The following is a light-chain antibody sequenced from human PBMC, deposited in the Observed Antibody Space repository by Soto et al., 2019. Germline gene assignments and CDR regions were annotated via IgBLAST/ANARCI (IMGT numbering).Light chain of an antibody. CDR1: QNILTY. V-gene: IGKV1-39*01. Sequence: DIQMTQSPSSLSASVGDRVTITCRSSQNILTYLNWYQQKAGEVPRFLIYAASNLQDGVPSRFSGRESGTEFTLPISSLHPEDFATYFCQQSYSVPLTFGQGTKLE. J-gene: IGKJ2*01. CDR2: AAS. CDR3: QQSYSVPLT.